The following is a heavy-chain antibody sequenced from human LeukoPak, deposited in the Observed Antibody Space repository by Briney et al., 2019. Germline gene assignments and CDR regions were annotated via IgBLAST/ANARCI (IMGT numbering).Heavy chain of an antibody. V-gene: IGHV3-11*04. Sequence: GGSLRLSCAASGFTFSDYYMSWIRQAPGKGLEWVSYISSSGSTIYYADSVKGRFTISRDNAKNSLYLQMNSLRAEDTAVYYCAKDSEAVAANGGFDYWGQGTLVTVSS. D-gene: IGHD6-19*01. J-gene: IGHJ4*02. CDR2: ISSSGSTI. CDR1: GFTFSDYY. CDR3: AKDSEAVAANGGFDY.